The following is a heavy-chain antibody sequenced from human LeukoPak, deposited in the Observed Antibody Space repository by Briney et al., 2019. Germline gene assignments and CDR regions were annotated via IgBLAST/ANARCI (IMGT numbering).Heavy chain of an antibody. CDR3: ATMTVDAFDI. CDR2: IYYSGNT. Sequence: ASETLSLTCTVSGGSIRSTTYYWGWIRQPPGKGLEWIGSIYYSGNTYYSPSLMSRVTMSVDTSKNQFSLKLSSVTAADTAVYYCATMTVDAFDIWGQGTMVTVSS. D-gene: IGHD2-21*02. V-gene: IGHV4-39*07. J-gene: IGHJ3*02. CDR1: GGSIRSTTYY.